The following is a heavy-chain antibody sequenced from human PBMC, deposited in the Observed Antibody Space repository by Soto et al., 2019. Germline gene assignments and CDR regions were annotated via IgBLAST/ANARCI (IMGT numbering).Heavy chain of an antibody. CDR2: IIPIFGTA. Sequence: SVKVSCKASGGTFSSYAISWVRQAPGQGLEWMGGIIPIFGTANYAQKFQGRVTITADKSTSTAYMELSSLRSEDTAVYYCANHAIVPAAIGWFDPWGQGTLVTVSS. J-gene: IGHJ5*02. CDR1: GGTFSSYA. D-gene: IGHD2-2*01. V-gene: IGHV1-69*06. CDR3: ANHAIVPAAIGWFDP.